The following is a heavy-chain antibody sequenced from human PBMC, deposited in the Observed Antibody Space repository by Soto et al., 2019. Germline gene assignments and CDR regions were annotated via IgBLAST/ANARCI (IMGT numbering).Heavy chain of an antibody. Sequence: QVQLVQSGAEVKKPGSSVKVSCKTSGVSFNNNGIGWVGQAPGHGLEGMGGVSPPFRTSNYARKFQGRISITADASTGTVNMKLSSLTSEDTAQSYCARVLYYGSGSYSPYGMDVWGQGTTVTVSS. J-gene: IGHJ6*02. CDR3: ARVLYYGSGSYSPYGMDV. V-gene: IGHV1-69*01. D-gene: IGHD3-10*01. CDR1: GVSFNNNG. CDR2: VSPPFRTS.